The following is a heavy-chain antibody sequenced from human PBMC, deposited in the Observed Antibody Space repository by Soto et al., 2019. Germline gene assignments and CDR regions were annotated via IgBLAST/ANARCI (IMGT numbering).Heavy chain of an antibody. CDR3: ARDRSPSAAAGTRWFDP. D-gene: IGHD6-13*01. CDR1: GGSISSYY. CDR2: IYTSGST. J-gene: IGHJ5*02. V-gene: IGHV4-4*07. Sequence: PSETLSLTCTVSGGSISSYYWSWIRQPAGKGLEWIGRIYTSGSTNYNPSLKSRVTMSVDTSKNQFSLKLSSVTAADTAVYYCARDRSPSAAAGTRWFDPWGQGTLVTVSS.